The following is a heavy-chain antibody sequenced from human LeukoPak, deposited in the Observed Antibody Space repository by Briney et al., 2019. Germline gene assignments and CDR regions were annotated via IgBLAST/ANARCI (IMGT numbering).Heavy chain of an antibody. CDR3: ARENGDY. D-gene: IGHD1-1*01. Sequence: HPGGSLRLSCAASGFTFSSYAMHWVRQAPGKGLEYVSAITNNGGSTYYTNSVKGRFTISRDNSKSTLYLQMGSLRAEDMAVYYCARENGDYWGQGTLVTVSS. CDR1: GFTFSSYA. J-gene: IGHJ4*02. CDR2: ITNNGGST. V-gene: IGHV3-64*01.